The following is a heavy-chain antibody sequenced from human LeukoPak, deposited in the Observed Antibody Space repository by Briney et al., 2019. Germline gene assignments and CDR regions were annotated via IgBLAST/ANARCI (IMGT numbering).Heavy chain of an antibody. V-gene: IGHV3-23*01. Sequence: GGSLRLSCAASGFTFSSYAMSWVRQAPGKGLEWVSAISGSGGSTYYADSVKGRFTISRDNSKNTLYLQMNSLRAEDTAVYYCARGQRKLQQAFDYWGQGTLVTVSS. D-gene: IGHD4-11*01. CDR2: ISGSGGST. CDR3: ARGQRKLQQAFDY. CDR1: GFTFSSYA. J-gene: IGHJ4*02.